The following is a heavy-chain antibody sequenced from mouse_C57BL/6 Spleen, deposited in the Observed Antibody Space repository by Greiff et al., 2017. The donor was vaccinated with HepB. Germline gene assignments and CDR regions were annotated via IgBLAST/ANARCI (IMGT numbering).Heavy chain of an antibody. CDR2: ISDGGSYT. V-gene: IGHV5-4*01. CDR1: GFTFSSYA. Sequence: EVKLMESGGGLVKPGGSLKLSCAASGFTFSSYAMSWVRQTPEKRLEWVATISDGGSYTYYPDNVKGRFTISRDNAKNNLYLQMSHLKSEDTAMYYCAREVYYGNYWYFDVWGTGTTVTVSS. J-gene: IGHJ1*03. CDR3: AREVYYGNYWYFDV. D-gene: IGHD2-1*01.